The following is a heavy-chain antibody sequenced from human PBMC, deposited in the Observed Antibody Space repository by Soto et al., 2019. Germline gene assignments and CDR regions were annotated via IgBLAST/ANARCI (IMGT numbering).Heavy chain of an antibody. CDR1: GYTFTSHT. CDR3: AREPEHGVPGHY. V-gene: IGHV1-3*01. CDR2: IVADNGLT. D-gene: IGHD2-21*01. Sequence: QVQLVQCGAEVKEPGASVIVSCKASGYTFTSHTLHWARQAPGQGLEWMGWIVADNGLTRHAQQFPSSVTFTKDSSGTSTYMEPRSLTSDDTAVYYCAREPEHGVPGHYWGQGTRVAVSS. J-gene: IGHJ4*02.